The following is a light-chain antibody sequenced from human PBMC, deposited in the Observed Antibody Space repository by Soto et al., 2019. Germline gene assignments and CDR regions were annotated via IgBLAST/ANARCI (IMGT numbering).Light chain of an antibody. Sequence: DLQMTQSPSSLSASVGDRVTITCRASQSISSYLNWYQQKPGKAPKLLIYAASSLQSGVPSRFSGSVSGTDFTLTISSLQPEDCATYYCQQSYSTPLTFGGGTKVVIK. V-gene: IGKV1-39*01. CDR1: QSISSY. CDR3: QQSYSTPLT. J-gene: IGKJ4*02. CDR2: AAS.